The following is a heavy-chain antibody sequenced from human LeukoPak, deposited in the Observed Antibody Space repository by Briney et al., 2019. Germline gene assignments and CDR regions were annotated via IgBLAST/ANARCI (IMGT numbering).Heavy chain of an antibody. J-gene: IGHJ5*02. CDR1: GFTFSDYY. D-gene: IGHD2-2*01. Sequence: PGGSLRLSCAASGFTFSDYYMSWIRQAPGKGLEWVSYISSSGSTIYYADSVKGRFTISRDNAKNSLYLQMNSLRAEDTAAYYCARSPRSTSRGFDPWGQGTLVTVSS. V-gene: IGHV3-11*01. CDR3: ARSPRSTSRGFDP. CDR2: ISSSGSTI.